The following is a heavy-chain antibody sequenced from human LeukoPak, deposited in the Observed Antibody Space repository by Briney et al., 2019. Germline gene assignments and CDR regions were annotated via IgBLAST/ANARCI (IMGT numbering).Heavy chain of an antibody. J-gene: IGHJ4*02. D-gene: IGHD6-13*01. CDR1: GYSFTSHY. CDR3: ARELGSLAAAVDY. V-gene: IGHV1-46*01. CDR2: INPSGSST. Sequence: GASVKVSCKASGYSFTSHYMHWVRQAPGQGLEWLGLINPSGSSTLYAQKFQGRVTMTRDMSTTTDYMEMSSLRSEDTAVYYCARELGSLAAAVDYWGQGTLVTVSS.